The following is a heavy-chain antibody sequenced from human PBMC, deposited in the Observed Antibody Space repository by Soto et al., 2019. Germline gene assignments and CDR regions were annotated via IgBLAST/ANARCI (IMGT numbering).Heavy chain of an antibody. CDR1: CGSFSGYY. J-gene: IGHJ4*02. D-gene: IGHD3-10*01. Sequence: QVHLQQWGAGQLKPSETLSLTCAVYCGSFSGYYWSRIRQPPGKGLAWIGDINHSGSTNYSPSLKSRVATSVDTSKNQCSLKVSSVTAADTAVYYCAALHVLLWFGESPNRHLQYCGQGTLVTISS. CDR2: INHSGST. V-gene: IGHV4-34*01. CDR3: AALHVLLWFGESPNRHLQY.